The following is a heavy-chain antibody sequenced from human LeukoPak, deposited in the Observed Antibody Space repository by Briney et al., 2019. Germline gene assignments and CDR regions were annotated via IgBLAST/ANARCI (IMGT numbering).Heavy chain of an antibody. V-gene: IGHV3-74*01. Sequence: GGSLRLSCAASGFTFNNYWKHWVRQAPGKGLVWVSRISKDGSTTNYADSVKGRFTISRDNAKNTLYLQMNSLTAEDTALYYCAIGASSGYRIDYWGQGTLVTVSS. D-gene: IGHD5-18*01. CDR3: AIGASSGYRIDY. CDR2: ISKDGSTT. J-gene: IGHJ4*02. CDR1: GFTFNNYW.